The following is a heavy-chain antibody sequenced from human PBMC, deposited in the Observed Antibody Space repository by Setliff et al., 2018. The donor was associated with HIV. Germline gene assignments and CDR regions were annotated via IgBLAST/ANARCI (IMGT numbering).Heavy chain of an antibody. J-gene: IGHJ4*02. Sequence: PGGSLRLSCAASGFTFSSYGMHWVRQAPGKGLEWVAFIRYDGSNKYYADSVKGRFTISRDNSKNTLYLQMNSLRAEDTAVYYCAKPCLLWFGEPHFDYWGQGTLVTVSS. D-gene: IGHD3-10*01. V-gene: IGHV3-30*02. CDR3: AKPCLLWFGEPHFDY. CDR1: GFTFSSYG. CDR2: IRYDGSNK.